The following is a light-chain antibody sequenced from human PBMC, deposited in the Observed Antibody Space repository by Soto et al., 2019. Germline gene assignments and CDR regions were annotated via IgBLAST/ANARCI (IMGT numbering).Light chain of an antibody. CDR1: QSLLHSNGYNY. Sequence: DIVMTQSPLSLPVTPGEPASISCRSSQSLLHSNGYNYLVWYLQKPGQSPKLLIYWGSNRASGVPDRFSGSGSCTDFTLKINRVEAEDVGVYFCMQGLKSPPTFGQGTKVEIK. CDR3: MQGLKSPPT. J-gene: IGKJ1*01. CDR2: WGS. V-gene: IGKV2-28*01.